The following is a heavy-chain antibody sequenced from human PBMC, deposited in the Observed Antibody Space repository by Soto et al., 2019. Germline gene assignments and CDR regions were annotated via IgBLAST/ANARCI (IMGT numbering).Heavy chain of an antibody. D-gene: IGHD3-10*01. CDR2: INPNSGGT. Sequence: ASVKVSCKASGYTFTGYYMHWLRQAPGQGLEWMGWINPNSGGTNYAQKFQGRVTMTRDTSISTAYMELSRLRSDDTAVYYCAREVSGYVGCSGVHWFDPWGQGTLVTVSS. CDR1: GYTFTGYY. J-gene: IGHJ5*02. V-gene: IGHV1-2*02. CDR3: AREVSGYVGCSGVHWFDP.